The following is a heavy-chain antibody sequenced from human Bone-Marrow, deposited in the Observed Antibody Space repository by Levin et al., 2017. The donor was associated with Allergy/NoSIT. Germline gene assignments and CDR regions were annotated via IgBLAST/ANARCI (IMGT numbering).Heavy chain of an antibody. V-gene: IGHV3-23*01. J-gene: IGHJ4*02. Sequence: QSGGSLRLSCAASGFIFGSYAMTWVRQAPGEGLEWVSSISGSTGTTYYADSVKGRFTISRDNSKNTLYLQMNSLSAEDTAVYYCLKCLEEYGHCYFDYWGPGTLVTVSS. D-gene: IGHD2/OR15-2a*01. CDR3: LKCLEEYGHCYFDY. CDR2: ISGSTGTT. CDR1: GFIFGSYA.